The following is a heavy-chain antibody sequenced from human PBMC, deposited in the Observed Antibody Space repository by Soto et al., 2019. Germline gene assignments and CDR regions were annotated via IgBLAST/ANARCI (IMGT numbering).Heavy chain of an antibody. D-gene: IGHD6-19*01. J-gene: IGHJ3*01. V-gene: IGHV3-23*01. Sequence: VQLLESGGGLVQPGGSLRLSCAASGFTFNSYAMGWVRHTPGKGLEWVSAISGSGGSTYYADSVKGRFTISRDNSKNTLLLQMNRLRAEDTAVYYCAKMRAAGGVAGTRAFDFLGQGTVVTVSS. CDR2: ISGSGGST. CDR3: AKMRAAGGVAGTRAFDF. CDR1: GFTFNSYA.